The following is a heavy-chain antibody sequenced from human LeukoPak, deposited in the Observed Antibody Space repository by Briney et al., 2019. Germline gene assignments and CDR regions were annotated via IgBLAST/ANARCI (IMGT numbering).Heavy chain of an antibody. CDR3: ARGVGYCSGGSCYSARWFDP. Sequence: GASVKVSCKASGYTFTSYDINWVRQATGQGLAWMGWMNPNSGNTGYAQKFQGRVTMTRNTSISTAYMELSSLRSEDTAVYYCARGVGYCSGGSCYSARWFDPWGQGTLVTVSS. CDR2: MNPNSGNT. D-gene: IGHD2-15*01. CDR1: GYTFTSYD. J-gene: IGHJ5*02. V-gene: IGHV1-8*01.